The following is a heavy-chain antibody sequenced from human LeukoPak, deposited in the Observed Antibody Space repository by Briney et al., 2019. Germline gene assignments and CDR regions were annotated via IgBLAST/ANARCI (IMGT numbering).Heavy chain of an antibody. V-gene: IGHV3-23*01. Sequence: GGSLRLPGLTSGFTFSTIAMSWVHQAPGKGLEWISGISGSGASTYYADSVTGRFTISRDNSRNTLYLQMNSLRGDDTAVYYCAKDVGKWESLHFFDYWGQGTLVTVSS. CDR3: AKDVGKWESLHFFDY. CDR1: GFTFSTIA. D-gene: IGHD1-26*01. J-gene: IGHJ4*02. CDR2: ISGSGAST.